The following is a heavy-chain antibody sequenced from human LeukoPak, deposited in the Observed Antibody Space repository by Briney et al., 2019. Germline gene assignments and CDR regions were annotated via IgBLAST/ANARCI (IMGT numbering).Heavy chain of an antibody. D-gene: IGHD3/OR15-3a*01. CDR2: ISGSGGST. J-gene: IGHJ4*02. CDR3: AKATRGGGSIWSGYFDY. CDR1: GFTFSSYA. Sequence: GGSLRLSCAASGFTFSSYAMSWVRQAPGKGLEWVSAISGSGGSTYYADSVKGRFTISRDNSKNTLYLQMNSLRAEDTAVYYCAKATRGGGSIWSGYFDYWGQGTLVTVSS. V-gene: IGHV3-23*01.